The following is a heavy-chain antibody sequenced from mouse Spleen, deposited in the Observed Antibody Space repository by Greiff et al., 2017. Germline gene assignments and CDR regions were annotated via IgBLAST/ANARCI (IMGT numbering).Heavy chain of an antibody. D-gene: IGHD1-1*01. CDR1: GYTFTDYE. J-gene: IGHJ3*01. CDR2: IDPETGGT. Sequence: QVQLQQSGAELVRPGASVTLSCKASGYTFTDYEMHWVKQTPVHGLEWIGAIDPETGGTAYNQKFKGKAILTADKSSSTAYMELRSLTSEDSAVYYCTRSYYDGSHGGWFAYWGQGTLVTVSA. CDR3: TRSYYDGSHGGWFAY. V-gene: IGHV1-15*01.